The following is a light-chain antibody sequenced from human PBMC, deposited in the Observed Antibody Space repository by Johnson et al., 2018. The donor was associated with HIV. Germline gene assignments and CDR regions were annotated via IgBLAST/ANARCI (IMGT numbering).Light chain of an antibody. CDR2: ENN. CDR3: GTWDTSLSAYV. Sequence: QSVLTQPPSVSAAPGQKVTISCSGSTSNIGNNYVSWYQQLPGTAPKLVMHENNKRPSGIPDRFSGSKSGTSATLGITGLQTGDEAYYYCGTWDTSLSAYVFGTVTTVTFL. J-gene: IGLJ1*01. CDR1: TSNIGNNY. V-gene: IGLV1-51*02.